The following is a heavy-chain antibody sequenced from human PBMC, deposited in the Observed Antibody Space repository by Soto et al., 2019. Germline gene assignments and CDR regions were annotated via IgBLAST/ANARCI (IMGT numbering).Heavy chain of an antibody. V-gene: IGHV1-18*01. CDR2: ISVYNGNT. Sequence: ASVKVSCKASGYTFSSYGISWVRQAPGQGLEWMGWISVYNGNTNYAQMLQGRVTMTTDTSTSTAYMELRSLRSEDTAVYYCARNKRQYYYGSEKSVFDYWGQGTLVTVSS. CDR3: ARNKRQYYYGSEKSVFDY. J-gene: IGHJ4*02. CDR1: GYTFSSYG. D-gene: IGHD3-10*01.